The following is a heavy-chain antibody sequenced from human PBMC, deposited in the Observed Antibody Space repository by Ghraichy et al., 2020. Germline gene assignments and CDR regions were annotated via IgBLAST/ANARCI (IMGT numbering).Heavy chain of an antibody. J-gene: IGHJ6*02. V-gene: IGHV3-48*04. D-gene: IGHD3-10*01. Sequence: GGSLRLSCAASGFTFSSYSMNWVRQAPGKGLEWVSYISSSSSTIYYADSVKGRFTISRDNAKNSLYLQMNSLRAEDTAVYYCASEGDGSGSYLETDLLYGEPIYYYYGMDVWGQGTTVTVSS. CDR3: ASEGDGSGSYLETDLLYGEPIYYYYGMDV. CDR2: ISSSSSTI. CDR1: GFTFSSYS.